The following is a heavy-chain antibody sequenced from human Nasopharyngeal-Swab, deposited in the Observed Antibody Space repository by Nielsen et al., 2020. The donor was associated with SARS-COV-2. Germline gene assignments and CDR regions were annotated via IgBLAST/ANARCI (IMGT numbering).Heavy chain of an antibody. J-gene: IGHJ6*03. D-gene: IGHD2-2*01. CDR2: IYPGDSDT. CDR3: ARQSYCSSTSCYGLDYYYYMDV. Sequence: GESLKISCKGSGYSFTSYWIGWVRQMPGKGLEWMGIIYPGDSDTRYSPSFQGQVTISADKSISTAYLQWSSLKASDTAMYHCARQSYCSSTSCYGLDYYYYMDVWGKGTTVTVSS. CDR1: GYSFTSYW. V-gene: IGHV5-51*01.